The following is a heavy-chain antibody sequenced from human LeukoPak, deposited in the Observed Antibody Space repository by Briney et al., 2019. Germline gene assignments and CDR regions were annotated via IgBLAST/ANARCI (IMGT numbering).Heavy chain of an antibody. D-gene: IGHD4-23*01. Sequence: ASVKVSCKAPGYTFTSYGISWVRQAPGQGLEWMGWISAYNGNTNYAQKLQGRVTMTTDTSTSTAYMELRSLRSDDTAMYYCARRPRWRTNYYGMDVWGQGTTVTVSS. CDR3: ARRPRWRTNYYGMDV. CDR2: ISAYNGNT. J-gene: IGHJ6*02. V-gene: IGHV1-18*01. CDR1: GYTFTSYG.